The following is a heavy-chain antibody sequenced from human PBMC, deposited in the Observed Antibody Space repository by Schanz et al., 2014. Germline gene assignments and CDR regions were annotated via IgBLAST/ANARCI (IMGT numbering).Heavy chain of an antibody. D-gene: IGHD6-13*01. J-gene: IGHJ6*02. V-gene: IGHV3-23*01. CDR1: GFTFSSYG. CDR2: ISSSGST. Sequence: EGQLLESGGGLVQPGGSLRLSCAASGFTFSSYGMSWVCQAPGKGLEWVSGISSSGSTYYADSVNGRFTISRDNSKNTLYLQMNSLRAEDTAVYYCAKDIAPLAARPGYGMDVWGQGTTVTVSS. CDR3: AKDIAPLAARPGYGMDV.